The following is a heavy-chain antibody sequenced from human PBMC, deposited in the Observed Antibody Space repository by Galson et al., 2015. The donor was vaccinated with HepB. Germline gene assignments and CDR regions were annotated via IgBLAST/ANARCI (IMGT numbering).Heavy chain of an antibody. V-gene: IGHV4-34*01. CDR1: GGSVSSGGYS. Sequence: ETLSLTCAVSGGSVSSGGYSWSWIRQPPGKGLEWIGKISHWGSTNYNPSLKSRVTISVDTSKNQFSLKLTSVTAADTALYYCARVNTVMAFGGVDVWGQGTTITVSS. D-gene: IGHD5-18*01. CDR3: ARVNTVMAFGGVDV. CDR2: ISHWGST. J-gene: IGHJ6*02.